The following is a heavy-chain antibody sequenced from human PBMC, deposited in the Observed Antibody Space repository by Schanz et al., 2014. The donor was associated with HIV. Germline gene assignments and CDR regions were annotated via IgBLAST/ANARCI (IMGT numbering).Heavy chain of an antibody. J-gene: IGHJ4*02. D-gene: IGHD4-17*01. V-gene: IGHV3-30*03. CDR2: MSYDGVRK. CDR3: ARQGLRFSFWLDY. Sequence: QVQLVESGGGVVQPGRSLRLSCAASGFTFSSYGMYWVRQAPGKGLEWVAVMSYDGVRKYLGDSVKGRFTISRDNSKNTVYLQLKSLRVEDTAVYGCARQGLRFSFWLDYWGQGAQVTVSS. CDR1: GFTFSSYG.